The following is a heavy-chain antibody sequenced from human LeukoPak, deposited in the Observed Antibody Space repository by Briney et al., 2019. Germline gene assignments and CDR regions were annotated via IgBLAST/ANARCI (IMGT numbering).Heavy chain of an antibody. CDR3: ARVNNKRVGWEYYFDH. V-gene: IGHV3-48*03. Sequence: PGGSLRLSCEASGFTFSSYEMRWVRQAPGKGLEWVSYISSDSNTIYYADSVKGRFTISRDNAKNSLYLQMNSLRAEDTAVYYCARVNNKRVGWEYYFDHWGQGTLVTVSS. CDR2: ISSDSNTI. J-gene: IGHJ4*02. D-gene: IGHD1/OR15-1a*01. CDR1: GFTFSSYE.